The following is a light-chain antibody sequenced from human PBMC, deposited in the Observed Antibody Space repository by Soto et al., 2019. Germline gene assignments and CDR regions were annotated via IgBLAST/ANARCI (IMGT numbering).Light chain of an antibody. CDR1: QSITSSF. CDR3: QQYGSSPRT. V-gene: IGKV3-20*01. Sequence: EIVLTQSPGTLSLSPGERASLSCRASQSITSSFLAWYQQKPGQAPRLLIYGASHKATGIPDRFSGSGSGTDFTLTISRLEPEDFAVYYCQQYGSSPRTFGPGTKVDI. J-gene: IGKJ3*01. CDR2: GAS.